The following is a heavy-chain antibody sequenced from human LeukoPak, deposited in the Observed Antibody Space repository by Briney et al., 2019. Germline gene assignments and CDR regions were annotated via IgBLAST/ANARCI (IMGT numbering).Heavy chain of an antibody. CDR3: ARSMYYYDSSGYWINRYYYGMDV. CDR2: INHSGST. V-gene: IGHV4-34*01. D-gene: IGHD3-22*01. CDR1: GGSFSGYY. Sequence: SETQSLTCAVYGGSFSGYYWSWIRQPPGKGLEWIGEINHSGSTNYNPSLKSRVTISVDTSKNQFSLKLSSVTAADTAVYYCARSMYYYDSSGYWINRYYYGMDVWGQGTTVTVSS. J-gene: IGHJ6*02.